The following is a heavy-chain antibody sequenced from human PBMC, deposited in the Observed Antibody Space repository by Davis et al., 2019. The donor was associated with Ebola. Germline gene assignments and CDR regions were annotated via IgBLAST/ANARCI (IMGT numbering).Heavy chain of an antibody. D-gene: IGHD4-17*01. CDR3: ARLPRRVTVTTDY. Sequence: GGSLRPSCAASGFTFSSYWMSWVRQAPGKGLEWVANIKQDGSEKYYVDSVKGRFTISRDNAKNSLYLQMNSLRAEDTAVYYCARLPRRVTVTTDYWGQGTLVTVSS. V-gene: IGHV3-7*03. CDR2: IKQDGSEK. CDR1: GFTFSSYW. J-gene: IGHJ4*02.